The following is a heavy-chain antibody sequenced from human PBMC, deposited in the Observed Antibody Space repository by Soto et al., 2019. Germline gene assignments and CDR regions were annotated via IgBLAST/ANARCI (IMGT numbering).Heavy chain of an antibody. V-gene: IGHV3-30-3*01. CDR2: ISYDGSNK. J-gene: IGHJ4*01. D-gene: IGHD5-18*01. Sequence: QVQLVESGGGVVQPGRSLRLSCAASGFTFSSYAMHWVRQAPGKGLEWVAVISYDGSNKYYADSVKGRFTISRDNSKNTLYLQMKSLRAEDTAVYYCARDPEYSYGYWGHGTLVTVSS. CDR1: GFTFSSYA. CDR3: ARDPEYSYGY.